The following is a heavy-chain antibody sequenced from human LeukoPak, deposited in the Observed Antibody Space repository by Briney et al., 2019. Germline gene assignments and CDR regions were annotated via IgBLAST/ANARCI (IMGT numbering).Heavy chain of an antibody. CDR3: ARTLLRYFRNHDAFDI. J-gene: IGHJ3*02. Sequence: ASVKVSCKASGGTFSSYAISWVRQAPGQGLEWMGGIIPIFGTANYAQKFQGRVTITADKSTSTAYMELSSLRSEDTAVYYCARTLLRYFRNHDAFDIWGQGTMVTVSS. V-gene: IGHV1-69*06. CDR1: GGTFSSYA. CDR2: IIPIFGTA. D-gene: IGHD3-9*01.